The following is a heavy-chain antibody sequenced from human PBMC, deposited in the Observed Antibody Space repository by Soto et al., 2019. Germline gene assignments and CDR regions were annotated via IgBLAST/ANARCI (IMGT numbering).Heavy chain of an antibody. D-gene: IGHD2-2*01. CDR2: ISYDGSNK. CDR1: GFTFSSYG. Sequence: GGSLRLSCAASGFTFSSYGMHWVRQAPGKGLEWVAVISYDGSNKYYADSVKGRFTISRDNSKNTLYLQMNSLRAEDTAVYYCAKFCSSTSCYAFGAFDIWGQGTMVTVSS. CDR3: AKFCSSTSCYAFGAFDI. J-gene: IGHJ3*02. V-gene: IGHV3-30*18.